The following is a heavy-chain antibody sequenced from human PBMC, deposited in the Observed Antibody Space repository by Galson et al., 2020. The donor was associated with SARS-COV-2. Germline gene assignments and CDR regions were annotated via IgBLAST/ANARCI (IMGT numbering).Heavy chain of an antibody. J-gene: IGHJ4*02. CDR1: VYTFTSYG. CDR2: ISAYNGNT. Sequence: ASVKVSCKASVYTFTSYGISWVRQAPGQGLEWMGWISAYNGNTNYAQKLQGRVTMTTDTSTSTAYMELRSLRSDDTAVYYCARFGEGDCSSTSCYASDYWGQGTLVTVSS. CDR3: ARFGEGDCSSTSCYASDY. V-gene: IGHV1-18*01. D-gene: IGHD2-2*01.